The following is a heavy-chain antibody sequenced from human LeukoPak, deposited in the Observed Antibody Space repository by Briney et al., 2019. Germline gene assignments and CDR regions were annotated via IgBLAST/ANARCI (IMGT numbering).Heavy chain of an antibody. CDR1: GFTFITYS. CDR3: ARSSYTPLDS. J-gene: IGHJ4*02. D-gene: IGHD1-1*01. Sequence: PGGSLRLSCAASGFTFITYSMNWVRQAPGKGLEWVSYISSSSSTIYYADSVKGRFTISRDNDKNSLYLQMNSLRPEDTAVYYCARSSYTPLDSWGQGTLVTVSS. V-gene: IGHV3-48*01. CDR2: ISSSSSTI.